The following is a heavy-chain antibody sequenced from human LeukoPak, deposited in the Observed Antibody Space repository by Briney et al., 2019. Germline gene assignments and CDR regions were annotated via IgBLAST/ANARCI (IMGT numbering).Heavy chain of an antibody. CDR3: ARPGIAAAGNAFDI. J-gene: IGHJ3*02. CDR2: IYYSGST. V-gene: IGHV4-39*07. D-gene: IGHD6-13*01. Sequence: PSETLSLTCTVSGGSISSSSYYWGWIRQPPGKGLEWIGSIYYSGSTYYNPSLKSRVTISVDTSKNQFSLKLSSVTAADTAVYYCARPGIAAAGNAFDIWGQGTMVTVSS. CDR1: GGSISSSSYY.